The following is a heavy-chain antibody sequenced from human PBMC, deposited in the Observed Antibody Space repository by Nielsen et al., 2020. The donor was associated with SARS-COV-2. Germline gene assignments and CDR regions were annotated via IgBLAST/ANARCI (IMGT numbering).Heavy chain of an antibody. J-gene: IGHJ5*01. CDR2: ISAYNGNT. CDR3: ARGYELRGLEGTWLDS. D-gene: IGHD3-10*01. V-gene: IGHV1-18*01. CDR1: GYTFTSYG. Sequence: ASVKVSCKASGYTFTSYGISWVRQAPGQGLEWMGWISAYNGNTNYAQKLQGRVTMTTDTSTSTAYMELRSLRSDDTAVYYCARGYELRGLEGTWLDSWGQGTLVTVSS.